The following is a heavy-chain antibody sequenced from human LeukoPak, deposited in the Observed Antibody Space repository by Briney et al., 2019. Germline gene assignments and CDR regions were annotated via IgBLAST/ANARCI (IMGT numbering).Heavy chain of an antibody. Sequence: ASVKVSCKASGGTFSSYAISWVRQAPGQGLEWMGRIIPFLGIANYAQKFQGRVTITADKSTSTAYMELSSLRSEDTAVYYCAREITMIVVVLDYWGQGTLVTVSS. J-gene: IGHJ4*02. CDR3: AREITMIVVVLDY. CDR1: GGTFSSYA. CDR2: IIPFLGIA. D-gene: IGHD3-22*01. V-gene: IGHV1-69*04.